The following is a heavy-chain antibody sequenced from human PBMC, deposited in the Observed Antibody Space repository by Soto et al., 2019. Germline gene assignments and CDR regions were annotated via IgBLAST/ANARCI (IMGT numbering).Heavy chain of an antibody. CDR3: ARDSARYCSGGSCYMGNY. CDR1: GFTFSSYG. Sequence: QVQLVESGGGVVQPGRSLRLSCAASGFTFSSYGMHWVRQAPGKGLEWVAVIWYDGSNKYYADSVKGRFTISRDNSKNTLYLQMTSLRAEDTAVYYCARDSARYCSGGSCYMGNYWGQGTLVTVSS. CDR2: IWYDGSNK. J-gene: IGHJ4*02. V-gene: IGHV3-33*01. D-gene: IGHD2-15*01.